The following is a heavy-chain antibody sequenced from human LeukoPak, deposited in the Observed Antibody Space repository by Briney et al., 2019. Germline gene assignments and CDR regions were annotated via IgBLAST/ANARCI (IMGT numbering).Heavy chain of an antibody. D-gene: IGHD6-6*01. J-gene: IGHJ4*02. CDR3: VRHGYGSSSELSY. CDR1: GGSISSSSYF. CDR2: IYYSGST. Sequence: PSETLSLTCTVSGGSISSSSYFWAWIRQPPGKGLEWIGSIYYSGSTYYNPSLKSRVTISVDTSKNQFSLKLSSVTAADTAVYYCVRHGYGSSSELSYWGQGTLVTVSS. V-gene: IGHV4-39*01.